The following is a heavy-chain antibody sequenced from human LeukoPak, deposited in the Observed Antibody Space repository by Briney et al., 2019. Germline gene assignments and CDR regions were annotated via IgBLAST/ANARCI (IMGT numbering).Heavy chain of an antibody. CDR2: TYTSGST. CDR1: GGSLSSYS. J-gene: IGHJ5*02. D-gene: IGHD5-12*01. Sequence: PSETLSLTCTVSGGSLSSYSWNWIRQPPGKGLEWLGRTYTSGSTNYNPSLQSRITISADTSKNQFSLKLTSVTAADTAVYYCARRMLEARESSATNWLDTWGQGTLVSVSS. V-gene: IGHV4-4*07. CDR3: ARRMLEARESSATNWLDT.